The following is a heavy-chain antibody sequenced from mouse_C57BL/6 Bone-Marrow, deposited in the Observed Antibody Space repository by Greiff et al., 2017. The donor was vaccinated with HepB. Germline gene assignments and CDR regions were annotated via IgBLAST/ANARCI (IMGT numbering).Heavy chain of an antibody. CDR1: GYTFTSYW. CDR2: INPSNGGT. CDR3: ARSPYDYAYAMDY. J-gene: IGHJ4*01. Sequence: VQLQQPGTELVKPGASVKLSCTASGYTFTSYWMHWVKQRPGQGLEWIGNINPSNGGTNYNEKFKSKATLTVDKSSSTAYMQLSSLTSEDSAVYYCARSPYDYAYAMDYWGQGTSVTVSS. D-gene: IGHD2-4*01. V-gene: IGHV1-53*01.